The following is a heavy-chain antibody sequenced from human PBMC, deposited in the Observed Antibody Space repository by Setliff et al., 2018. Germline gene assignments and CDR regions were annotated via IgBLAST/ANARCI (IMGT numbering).Heavy chain of an antibody. CDR1: GDSISNDYW. J-gene: IGHJ4*02. Sequence: SETLSLTCAVSGDSISNDYWWSWVRQPPERELEWIGEINQSGTTNYNPPLKGRATISVDTSKNQFSLKLSSVTAADTAVYYCARHAAVPAAMHYFDYWGQGTLVTVSS. V-gene: IGHV4-4*02. CDR3: ARHAAVPAAMHYFDY. D-gene: IGHD2-2*01. CDR2: INQSGTT.